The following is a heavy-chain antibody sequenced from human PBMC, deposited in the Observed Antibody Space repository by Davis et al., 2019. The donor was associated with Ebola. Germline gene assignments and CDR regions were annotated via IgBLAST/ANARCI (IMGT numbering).Heavy chain of an antibody. CDR3: ARGLSPTVTTSGYFHH. J-gene: IGHJ1*01. CDR1: GFTFTGHY. D-gene: IGHD4-11*01. Sequence: ASVKVSCKASGFTFTGHYMHWVRQAPGQGLEWMGWINPNSGGTNYAQKFQGRVTMTRDTSISTAYMELSSLRSDDTAVYYCARGLSPTVTTSGYFHHWGQGTLVTVSS. V-gene: IGHV1-2*02. CDR2: INPNSGGT.